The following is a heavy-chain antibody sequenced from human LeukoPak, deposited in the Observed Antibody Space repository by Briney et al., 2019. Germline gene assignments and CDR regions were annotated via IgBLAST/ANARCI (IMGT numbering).Heavy chain of an antibody. J-gene: IGHJ4*02. D-gene: IGHD6-6*01. CDR3: ARAIAARRRVGWDYFDY. V-gene: IGHV4-38-2*02. CDR2: IYHSGST. Sequence: SETLSLTCNVSGYSISSGYYWGWIRQPPGKGLEWIGSIYHSGSTYYNPSLKSRVTISVDTSKNQFSLKLSSVTAADTAVYYCARAIAARRRVGWDYFDYWGQGTLVTVSS. CDR1: GYSISSGYY.